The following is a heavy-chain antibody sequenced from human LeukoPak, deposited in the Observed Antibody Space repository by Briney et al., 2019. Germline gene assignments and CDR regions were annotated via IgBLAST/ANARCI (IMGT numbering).Heavy chain of an antibody. CDR2: IYYSGST. CDR3: ARGQRGDAFDI. Sequence: SETLSLTCTVSGGSISSYYWSWIRQPPGKGLEWIGNIYYSGSTYYNPSLKSRVTISVDTSKNQFSLKLSSVTAADTAVYYCARGQRGDAFDIWGQGTMVTVSS. D-gene: IGHD3-10*01. CDR1: GGSISSYY. J-gene: IGHJ3*02. V-gene: IGHV4-59*01.